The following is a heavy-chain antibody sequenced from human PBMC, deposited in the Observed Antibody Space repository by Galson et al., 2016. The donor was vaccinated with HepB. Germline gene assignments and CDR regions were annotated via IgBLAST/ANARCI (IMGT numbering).Heavy chain of an antibody. J-gene: IGHJ3*02. CDR2: IYVGDSDT. D-gene: IGHD2-21*01. V-gene: IGHV5-51*01. CDR3: ARRLYYDGGEAAFDI. Sequence: QSGAEVKKPGESLKISCKGSGFSFTNYWIGWVRQMPGKGLEWMGIIYVGDSDTRYSPSFQGQVTISADKSISTAYLQWSSLKASDTGTYYCARRLYYDGGEAAFDIWGQGTMVTVSS. CDR1: GFSFTNYW.